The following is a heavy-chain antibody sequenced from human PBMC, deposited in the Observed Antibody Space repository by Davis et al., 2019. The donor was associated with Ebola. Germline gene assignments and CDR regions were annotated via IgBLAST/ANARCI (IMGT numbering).Heavy chain of an antibody. Sequence: GESLKISCAASGFTLSSYGLHWVRQPPGKGLEWVAVIWYDGRNQYYADSVKGRFTISRDNSKKTLYLQMNSLRAEDTAVYYCAKSGLSFGVVKYHYGMDVWGKGTTVTVSS. J-gene: IGHJ6*04. D-gene: IGHD3-3*01. CDR1: GFTLSSYG. V-gene: IGHV3-33*06. CDR2: IWYDGRNQ. CDR3: AKSGLSFGVVKYHYGMDV.